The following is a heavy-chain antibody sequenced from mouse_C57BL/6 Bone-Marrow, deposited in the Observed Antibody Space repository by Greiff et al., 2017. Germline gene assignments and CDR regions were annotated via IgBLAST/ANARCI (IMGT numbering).Heavy chain of an antibody. J-gene: IGHJ2*01. CDR3: ARSLTYYGSSYGY. CDR2: IRTGGGT. CDR1: GFSLTSYA. V-gene: IGHV2-9-1*01. D-gene: IGHD1-1*01. Sequence: VKLMESGPGLVAPSQSLSITCTVSGFSLTSYAISWVRQPPGKGLEWLGVIRTGGGTNYNSALKSRLSISKDNSKSQVFLKMNSLQTDDTARYYCARSLTYYGSSYGYWGQGTTLTVSS.